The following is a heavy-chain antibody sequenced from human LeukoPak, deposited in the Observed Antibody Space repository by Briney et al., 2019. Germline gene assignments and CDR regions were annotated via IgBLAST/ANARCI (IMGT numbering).Heavy chain of an antibody. CDR2: IYYSGST. CDR3: ARDNSRGVVRGVIYYYYYGMDV. CDR1: GGSISSGDYY. D-gene: IGHD3-10*01. J-gene: IGHJ6*02. Sequence: SETLSLTCTVSGGSISSGDYYWSWIRQPPGKGLEWIGYIYYSGSTYYNPSLKSRVTISVDTSKNQFSLKLSSVTAADTAVYYCARDNSRGVVRGVIYYYYYGMDVWGQGTTVTVSS. V-gene: IGHV4-30-4*01.